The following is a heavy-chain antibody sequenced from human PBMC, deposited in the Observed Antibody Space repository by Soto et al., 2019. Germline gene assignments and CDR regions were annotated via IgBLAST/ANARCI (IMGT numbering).Heavy chain of an antibody. J-gene: IGHJ4*02. CDR3: ARDYAPDPKDQRYKYSGSYQEIGFDY. V-gene: IGHV4-31*03. CDR1: GGSISSGGYY. Sequence: QVQLQESGPGLVKPSQTLSLTCTVSGGSISSGGYYWSWIRQHPGKGLEWIGYIYYSGSTYYNPYLKRRLTIPVDTSKNQFSLKLSSVTAADTAVYYCARDYAPDPKDQRYKYSGSYQEIGFDYWGQGTLVTVSS. D-gene: IGHD1-26*01. CDR2: IYYSGST.